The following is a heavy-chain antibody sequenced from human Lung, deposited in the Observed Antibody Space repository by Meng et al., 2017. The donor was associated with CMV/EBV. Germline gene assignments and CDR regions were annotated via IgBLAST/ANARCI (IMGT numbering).Heavy chain of an antibody. CDR2: IIPFLDIT. CDR1: GYTFSSSA. Sequence: SVKVSXKVSGYTFSSSAISWVRQAPGQGLEWMGRIIPFLDITNYAQNFQGRVTITADTSTSTAYMEMSSLRYDDTAFYYCARSNSKYDFWSGYSPFLDPWGQGTQVTVSS. V-gene: IGHV1-69*04. CDR3: ARSNSKYDFWSGYSPFLDP. J-gene: IGHJ5*02. D-gene: IGHD3-3*01.